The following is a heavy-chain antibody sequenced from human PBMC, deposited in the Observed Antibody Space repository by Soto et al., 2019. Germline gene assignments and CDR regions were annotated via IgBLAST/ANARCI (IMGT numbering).Heavy chain of an antibody. V-gene: IGHV4-30-2*01. CDR2: IYHSGST. CDR3: AASGYYHNRAMDV. Sequence: SETLSLTCAVSGGSISSGGYSWRWIRQPPGKGLEWIGYIYHSGSTYYNPSLKSRVTISVDRSKNQFSLKLSSVTAADTAVYYRAASGYYHNRAMDVWGQGTTVTVS. J-gene: IGHJ6*02. D-gene: IGHD3-22*01. CDR1: GGSISSGGYS.